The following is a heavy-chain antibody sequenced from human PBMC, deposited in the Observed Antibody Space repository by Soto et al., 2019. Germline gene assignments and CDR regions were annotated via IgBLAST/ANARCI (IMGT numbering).Heavy chain of an antibody. V-gene: IGHV3-74*01. D-gene: IGHD2-21*02. CDR1: GFTFNYYW. CDR2: IHSDGSTT. Sequence: EVQLVESEGGLVQRGGSLRLSSAASGFTFNYYWMHWVRRAPGQGLVWVSHIHSDGSTTTYADSVKGRFTISRDNAKNTLYLQMNSLRAEDTAVYYCVRGDKGGFDLWGQGTTVTVSS. CDR3: VRGDKGGFDL. J-gene: IGHJ3*01.